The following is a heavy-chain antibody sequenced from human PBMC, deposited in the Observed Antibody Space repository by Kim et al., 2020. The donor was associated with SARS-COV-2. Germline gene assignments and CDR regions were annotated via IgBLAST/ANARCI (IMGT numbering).Heavy chain of an antibody. CDR3: ARARITMVRGGWFDP. V-gene: IGHV4-34*01. CDR1: GGSFSGYY. Sequence: SETLSLTCAVYGGSFSGYYWSWIRQPPGKGLEWIGEINHSGSTNYNPSLKSRVTISVDTSKNQFSLKLSSVTAADTAVYYCARARITMVRGGWFDPWGQGTLVTVSS. J-gene: IGHJ5*02. CDR2: INHSGST. D-gene: IGHD3-10*01.